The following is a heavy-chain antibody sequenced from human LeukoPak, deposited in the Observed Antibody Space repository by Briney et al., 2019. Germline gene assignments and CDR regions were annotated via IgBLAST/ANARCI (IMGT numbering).Heavy chain of an antibody. D-gene: IGHD3-3*01. CDR2: FDPEDGET. V-gene: IGHV1-24*01. CDR3: ANLFDFLSGPPG. CDR1: GYTFTSYY. Sequence: ASVKVSCKASGYTFTSYYMHWVRQAPGQGLEWMGGFDPEDGETIYAQKFQGRVTMTEDTSTDTAYMELSSLRSEDTAVYYCANLFDFLSGPPGWGQGTLVTVSS. J-gene: IGHJ4*02.